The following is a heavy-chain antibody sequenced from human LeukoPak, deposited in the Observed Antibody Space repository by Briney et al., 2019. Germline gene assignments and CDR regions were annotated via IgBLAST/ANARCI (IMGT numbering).Heavy chain of an antibody. Sequence: GGALRLSRAPSRFTFSNAWMSWVRQAPGKGREWVGRVKSKTDGGPTDYAAPVKGRFTISRDDSKNTLYLQMNSLTTEDTAVYYCTTGGERYVDWLLYWGQGTLVTVSS. CDR3: TTGGERYVDWLLY. V-gene: IGHV3-15*01. J-gene: IGHJ4*02. D-gene: IGHD3-9*01. CDR1: RFTFSNAW. CDR2: VKSKTDGGPT.